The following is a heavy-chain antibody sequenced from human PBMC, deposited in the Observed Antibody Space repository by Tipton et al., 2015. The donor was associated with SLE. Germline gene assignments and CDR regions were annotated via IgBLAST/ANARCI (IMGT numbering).Heavy chain of an antibody. CDR3: ARMRRGGDGY. Sequence: TLSLTCTVSGGSISTYYWSWIRQSPGKGLEWIAHIYYSGTTNYNPSLKSRVTISVDTSKNEFSLKLTSVTAADTSVYYCARMRRGGDGYWGQGTLVTVSS. CDR2: IYYSGTT. D-gene: IGHD2-21*02. J-gene: IGHJ4*02. V-gene: IGHV4-59*12. CDR1: GGSISTYY.